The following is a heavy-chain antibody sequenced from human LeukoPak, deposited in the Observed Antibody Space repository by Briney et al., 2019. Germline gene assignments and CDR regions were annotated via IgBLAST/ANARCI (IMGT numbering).Heavy chain of an antibody. J-gene: IGHJ3*02. Sequence: SETLSLTCAVSGYSISSDYWSWIRQPPGKGLEWIGYIYYSGSTNYNPSPKSRATISVDTSQKQFSLKLSSVTAADTAVYYCARVERGVISYDAFDMWGQGTMVTVSS. CDR2: IYYSGST. CDR1: GYSISSDY. V-gene: IGHV4-59*08. D-gene: IGHD3-10*01. CDR3: ARVERGVISYDAFDM.